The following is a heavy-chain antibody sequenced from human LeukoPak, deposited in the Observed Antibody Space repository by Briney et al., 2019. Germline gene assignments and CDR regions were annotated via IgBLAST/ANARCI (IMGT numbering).Heavy chain of an antibody. CDR2: ISSSSSYT. Sequence: GGSLRLSCVASGFTFSDYYMSWIRQAPGKGLEWVSYISSSSSYTNYADSVKGRFTISRDSAKNSLYLQMNSLRAEDTAVYYCARDQLAGRWFDPWGQGTLVTVSS. J-gene: IGHJ5*02. CDR3: ARDQLAGRWFDP. CDR1: GFTFSDYY. V-gene: IGHV3-11*06.